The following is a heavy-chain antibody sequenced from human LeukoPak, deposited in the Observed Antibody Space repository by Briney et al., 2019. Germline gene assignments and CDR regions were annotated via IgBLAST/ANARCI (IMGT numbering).Heavy chain of an antibody. CDR1: GFTFSSYW. CDR3: ARVGEESYYGDYVGWVDP. D-gene: IGHD4-17*01. CDR2: IKSDGSST. Sequence: PGGSLRLSCAASGFTFSSYWMHWVRQAPGKGLVWVSRIKSDGSSTSYADSVKGRFTISRDNARNTLYLQMNSLRAEDTAVYYCARVGEESYYGDYVGWVDPWGQGTLVTVSS. V-gene: IGHV3-74*01. J-gene: IGHJ5*02.